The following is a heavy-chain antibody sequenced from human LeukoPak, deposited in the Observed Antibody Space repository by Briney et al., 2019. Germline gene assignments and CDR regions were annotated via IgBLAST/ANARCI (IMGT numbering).Heavy chain of an antibody. Sequence: GESLKISCKGYGYSFTNYWIGWVRQMPGKGLEWMGIIYPGDSDTRYSPSCQAQVSISVDKSINTAYLQWRSLKASDTAMYYCARQKNSGWYRSLVFDIWGQGTKVTVSS. CDR2: IYPGDSDT. D-gene: IGHD6-19*01. V-gene: IGHV5-51*01. CDR1: GYSFTNYW. CDR3: ARQKNSGWYRSLVFDI. J-gene: IGHJ3*02.